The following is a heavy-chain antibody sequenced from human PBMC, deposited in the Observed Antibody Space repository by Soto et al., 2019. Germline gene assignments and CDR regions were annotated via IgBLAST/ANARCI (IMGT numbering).Heavy chain of an antibody. V-gene: IGHV3-23*01. J-gene: IGHJ6*02. CDR3: AKWGGGDFQEGYYYGMDV. CDR1: GFTFSSYA. CDR2: ISGSGGST. Sequence: GGSLRLSCAASGFTFSSYAMSWVRQAPGKGLEWVSAISGSGGSTYYADSVKGRFTISRDNSKNTLYLQMNSLRAEDTAVYYCAKWGGGDFQEGYYYGMDVWGQGTTVTVSS. D-gene: IGHD2-21*02.